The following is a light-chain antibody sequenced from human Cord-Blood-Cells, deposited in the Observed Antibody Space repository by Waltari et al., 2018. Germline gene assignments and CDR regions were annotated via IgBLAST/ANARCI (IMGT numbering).Light chain of an antibody. V-gene: IGKV1-39*01. Sequence: DIQMPQSPSSLSASVGYSVTITCRASQSISSYLTWYQQNPGKAPKLLIYAASSLQSVVESRVSGSGAGTDFTVTISSLQPEDFATYYCQQSYSTPLTFGPGTKVDIK. CDR1: QSISSY. J-gene: IGKJ3*01. CDR3: QQSYSTPLT. CDR2: AAS.